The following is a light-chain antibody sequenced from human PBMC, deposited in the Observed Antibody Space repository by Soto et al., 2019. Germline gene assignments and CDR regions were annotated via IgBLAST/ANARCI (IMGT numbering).Light chain of an antibody. J-gene: IGKJ1*01. CDR2: KAS. Sequence: DIQMTQSPSTLSASVGDRVTITCRASQSISSWLAWYQQKPGKDPKLLIYKASSLESGVPLRFSGSGSGTEFTLTISSLQPDDFATYYCQQYNNYPWTFGQGTKVEIK. CDR3: QQYNNYPWT. CDR1: QSISSW. V-gene: IGKV1-5*03.